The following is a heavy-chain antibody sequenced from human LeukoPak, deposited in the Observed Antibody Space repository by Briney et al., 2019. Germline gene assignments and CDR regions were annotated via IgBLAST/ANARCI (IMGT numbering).Heavy chain of an antibody. D-gene: IGHD3-22*01. CDR2: ISGSGSST. Sequence: GGSLRLSCAASGFIFSNYGMNWVRQAPGKGLDWVSSISGSGSSTYYTESVKGRVTISRDNSQNTLYLQMNSLRAEDTAIYYCAKDLPYYYDSSGSGDAFDIWGRGTMVTVST. CDR1: GFIFSNYG. J-gene: IGHJ3*02. CDR3: AKDLPYYYDSSGSGDAFDI. V-gene: IGHV3-23*01.